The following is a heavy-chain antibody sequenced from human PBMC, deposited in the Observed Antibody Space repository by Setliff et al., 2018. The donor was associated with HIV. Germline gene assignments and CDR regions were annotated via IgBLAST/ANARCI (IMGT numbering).Heavy chain of an antibody. D-gene: IGHD2-21*01. J-gene: IGHJ3*01. CDR3: ARLIETAYDGFDV. CDR2: TYDDGTT. V-gene: IGHV3-53*01. CDR1: GFTVSSVY. Sequence: PGGSLRLSCAASGFTVSSVYMRWVRQAPGKGLEWVSVTYDDGTTYYADSVKGRFIVSRDDSKNTLFLEMSSLRAEDTAVYYCARLIETAYDGFDVWGQGTMVTVSS.